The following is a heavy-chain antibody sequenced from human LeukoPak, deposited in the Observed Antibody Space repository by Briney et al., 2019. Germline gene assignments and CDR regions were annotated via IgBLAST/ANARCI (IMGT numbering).Heavy chain of an antibody. Sequence: GGSLRLSCAASGFTVSSNYMSWVRQAPGKGLEWVSVIYSGGSTYYADSVKGRFTISRDNSKNTLYLQMNSLRAEDTAVYYCAKSFWSGYRGLDYWGQGTLVTVSS. CDR2: IYSGGST. CDR1: GFTVSSNY. CDR3: AKSFWSGYRGLDY. J-gene: IGHJ4*02. V-gene: IGHV3-66*02. D-gene: IGHD3-3*01.